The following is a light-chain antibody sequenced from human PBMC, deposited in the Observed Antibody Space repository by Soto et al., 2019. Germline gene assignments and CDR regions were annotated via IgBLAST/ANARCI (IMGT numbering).Light chain of an antibody. V-gene: IGKV3-15*01. CDR2: DAS. Sequence: EIVMTQSPATLSLSPGEGATLSCRASLSISSNLAWYQQKPGQAPRLLIYDASTRATGIPGRFRGSGSGTEFALTISSLQSEDFVVYYCQQYQTWPVTFGPGTKVDIK. CDR3: QQYQTWPVT. J-gene: IGKJ3*01. CDR1: LSISSN.